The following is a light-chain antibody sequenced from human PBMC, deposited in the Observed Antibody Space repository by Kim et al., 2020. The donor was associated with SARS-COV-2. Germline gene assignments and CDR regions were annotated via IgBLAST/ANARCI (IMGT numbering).Light chain of an antibody. Sequence: VSPGERAILSCRASQSVSSDLAWYQQKPGQPPRLLIYGASTRATGIPASFSGSGSGTEFTLTISSLQSEDSAVYLCQQYKDWPLTIGGGTKVDIK. CDR1: QSVSSD. CDR2: GAS. J-gene: IGKJ4*01. V-gene: IGKV3-15*01. CDR3: QQYKDWPLT.